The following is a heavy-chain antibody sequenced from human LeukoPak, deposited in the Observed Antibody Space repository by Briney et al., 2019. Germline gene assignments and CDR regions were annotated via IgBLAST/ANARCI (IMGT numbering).Heavy chain of an antibody. V-gene: IGHV1-18*01. CDR3: ARDYYDSSGYYYPPDY. Sequence: ASVKVSFKASGYTFTSYGISWVRQAPGQGLEWMGWISAYNGNTNYAQKLQGRVTMTTDTSTSTAYMELRSLRSDDTAVYYCARDYYDSSGYYYPPDYWGQGTLVTVSS. J-gene: IGHJ4*02. CDR1: GYTFTSYG. CDR2: ISAYNGNT. D-gene: IGHD3-22*01.